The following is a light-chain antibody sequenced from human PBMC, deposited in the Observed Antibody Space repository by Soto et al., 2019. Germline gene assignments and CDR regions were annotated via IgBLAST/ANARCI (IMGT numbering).Light chain of an antibody. CDR1: SSDVGGYNY. Sequence: QSALTQPASVSESPGQSITISCTGTSSDVGGYNYVSWYQQHPGKAPKLMIYDVTIRPSGVSNRFSGSKSANTASLTISGLQAEDEADYYCSSYTSSSTVIFGGGTKLTVL. CDR3: SSYTSSSTVI. CDR2: DVT. V-gene: IGLV2-14*03. J-gene: IGLJ2*01.